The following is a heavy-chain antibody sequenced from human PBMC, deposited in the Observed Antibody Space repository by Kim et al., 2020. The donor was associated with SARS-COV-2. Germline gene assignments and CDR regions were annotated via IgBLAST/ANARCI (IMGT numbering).Heavy chain of an antibody. D-gene: IGHD3-10*01. Sequence: GGSLRLSCAXSGFTFSSYAMHWVRQAPGKGLEWVAVISYDGSNKYYADSVKGRFTISRDNSKNTLYLQMKSLRAEDTAVYYCASVGYGSGTYYTGAVDYWGQGTLVTVSS. CDR2: ISYDGSNK. V-gene: IGHV3-30-3*01. CDR3: ASVGYGSGTYYTGAVDY. CDR1: GFTFSSYA. J-gene: IGHJ4*02.